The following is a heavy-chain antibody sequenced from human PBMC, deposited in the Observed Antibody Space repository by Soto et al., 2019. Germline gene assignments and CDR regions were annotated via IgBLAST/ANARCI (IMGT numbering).Heavy chain of an antibody. CDR1: GGTFSSYA. CDR3: ATQPSRVFTVGATTYYFDY. D-gene: IGHD1-26*01. CDR2: IIPIFGTA. Sequence: SSVKVSCKASGGTFSSYAISWVRQAPGQGLEWMGGIIPIFGTANYAQKFQGRVTITADESTSTAYMELSSLRSEDTAVYYCATQPSRVFTVGATTYYFDYWGQGTPVTVAS. V-gene: IGHV1-69*13. J-gene: IGHJ4*02.